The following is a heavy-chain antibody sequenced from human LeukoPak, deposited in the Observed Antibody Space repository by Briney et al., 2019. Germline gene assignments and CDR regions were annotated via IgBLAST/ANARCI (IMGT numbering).Heavy chain of an antibody. CDR2: IYYSGYT. V-gene: IGHV4-59*01. CDR1: GGSINSYY. Sequence: PSETLSLTCTVSGGSINSYYWSWIRQPPGKGLEWIGYIYYSGYTNYNPSLKSRVTISVDTSKNQFSLKLSSVTAADTAVYYCARDKSYYDSSGYYFAFSYGMDVWGQGTTVTVSS. D-gene: IGHD3-22*01. CDR3: ARDKSYYDSSGYYFAFSYGMDV. J-gene: IGHJ6*02.